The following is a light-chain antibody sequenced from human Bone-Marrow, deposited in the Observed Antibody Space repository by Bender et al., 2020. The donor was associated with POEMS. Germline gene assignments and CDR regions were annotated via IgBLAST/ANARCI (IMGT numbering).Light chain of an antibody. Sequence: SSDLTQPPSVSVSPGQTARITCTGDALSQKHAYWYQQKPNQAPVLVMQKDSVRPSEIPERFSGSSSGPTVTLTITGAQAEDEADYYCQSADTSGIWVFGGGTKLTVL. CDR3: QSADTSGIWV. V-gene: IGLV3-25*03. CDR2: KDS. J-gene: IGLJ3*02. CDR1: ALSQKH.